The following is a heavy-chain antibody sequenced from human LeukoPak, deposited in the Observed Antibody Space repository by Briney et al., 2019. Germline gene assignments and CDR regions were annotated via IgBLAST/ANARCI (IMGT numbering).Heavy chain of an antibody. CDR1: GGSISNYY. J-gene: IGHJ6*03. V-gene: IGHV4-59*01. D-gene: IGHD2-8*01. CDR2: IYYSGNT. Sequence: SETLSLTCTVSGGSISNYYWNWIRQPPGKVLEWIGYIYYSGNTNYNPSLKTRVTISKDTSKNQLSLKMSSVTAEDTAVYYCARVYGHGYYYMDVWGKGTTVPVSS. CDR3: ARVYGHGYYYMDV.